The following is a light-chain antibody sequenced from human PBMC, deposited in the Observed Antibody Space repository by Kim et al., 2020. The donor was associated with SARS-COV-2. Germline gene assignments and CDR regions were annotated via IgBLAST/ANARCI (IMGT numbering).Light chain of an antibody. V-gene: IGLV1-44*01. CDR3: AAWDDSLNGWV. CDR1: SANIGSNP. CDR2: SKN. Sequence: GQGVTISCSGSSANIGSNPVNWYQQLPGRAPKLLIYSKNQRPSGVPDRFSGSKSGTSASLAISGLQSEDEADYYCAAWDDSLNGWVFGGGTQLTVL. J-gene: IGLJ3*02.